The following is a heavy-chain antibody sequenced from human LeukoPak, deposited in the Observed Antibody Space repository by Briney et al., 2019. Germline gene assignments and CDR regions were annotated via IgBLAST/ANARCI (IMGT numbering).Heavy chain of an antibody. CDR3: ARGDIVVAVAATDNWFDP. CDR1: GFTFSSYG. Sequence: SGGSLRLSCAASGFTFSSYGMNWVRQAPGKGLEWVSYISSSSSTIYYADSVKGRFTISRDNAKNSLYLQMNSLRDQDTAVYYCARGDIVVAVAATDNWFDPWGQGTLVTVSS. CDR2: ISSSSSTI. D-gene: IGHD2-15*01. J-gene: IGHJ5*02. V-gene: IGHV3-48*02.